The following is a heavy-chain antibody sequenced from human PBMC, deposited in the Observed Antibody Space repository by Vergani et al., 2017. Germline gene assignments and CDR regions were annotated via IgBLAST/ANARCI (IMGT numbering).Heavy chain of an antibody. D-gene: IGHD5-12*01. CDR1: GGSFSGYY. J-gene: IGHJ6*03. V-gene: IGHV4-34*01. CDR3: ARLKQLRAGYYYYYMDV. CDR2: INHSGST. Sequence: QVQLQQWGAGLLKPSETLSLTCAVYGGSFSGYYWSWIRQPPGKGLEWIGEINHSGSTYYNPSLKSRVTISVDTSKNQFSLKLSSVTAADTAVYYCARLKQLRAGYYYYYMDVWGKGTTVTVSS.